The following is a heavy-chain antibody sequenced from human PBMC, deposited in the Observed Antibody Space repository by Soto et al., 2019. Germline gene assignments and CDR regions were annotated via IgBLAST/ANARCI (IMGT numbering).Heavy chain of an antibody. CDR1: GDIFSNAG. J-gene: IGHJ1*01. V-gene: IGHV1-18*04. CDR2: ISGHNGNT. CDR3: LIFRLFGVLQKLHYF. Sequence: GDIFSNAGFCWEKQAPGQGLEWMGWISGHNGNTNYAQKLQGRVTMTTDTSTTTAYMELTSLRSDDTAVYYCLIFRLFGVLQKLHYF. D-gene: IGHD3-3*01.